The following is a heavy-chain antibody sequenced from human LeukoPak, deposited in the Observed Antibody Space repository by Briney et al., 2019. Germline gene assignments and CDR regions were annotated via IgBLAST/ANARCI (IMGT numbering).Heavy chain of an antibody. J-gene: IGHJ4*02. CDR2: INYSGTT. D-gene: IGHD3-16*01. CDR1: GGSIGSHF. Sequence: SETLSLTCTVSGGSIGSHFWNWIRQPPGKGREWIGYINYSGTTSYNPTPKSRITLSIDTSKNQFSLKVNSVTAADTAVYYCASLRGGTPSYWGQGTPVTVSS. V-gene: IGHV4-59*11. CDR3: ASLRGGTPSY.